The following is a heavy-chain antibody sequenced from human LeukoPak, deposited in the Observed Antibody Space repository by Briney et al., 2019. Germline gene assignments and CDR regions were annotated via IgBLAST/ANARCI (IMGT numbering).Heavy chain of an antibody. Sequence: GGSLRLSCAASGFTFSSYAMHWVRQAPGKGLEWVAVISYDGSNKYYADSVKGRFTISRDNSKNTLYLQMNSLRAEDTAVYYCARGRHRDWFDPWGQGTLVTVSS. CDR2: ISYDGSNK. V-gene: IGHV3-30-3*01. J-gene: IGHJ5*02. CDR1: GFTFSSYA. D-gene: IGHD2-21*01. CDR3: ARGRHRDWFDP.